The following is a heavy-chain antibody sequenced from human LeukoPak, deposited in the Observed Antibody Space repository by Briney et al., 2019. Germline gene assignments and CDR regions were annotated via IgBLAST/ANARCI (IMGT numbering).Heavy chain of an antibody. D-gene: IGHD3-16*01. J-gene: IGHJ3*02. CDR2: INPNSGGT. CDR1: GYTFTGYY. Sequence: ASVKVSCKASGYTFTGYYMHWVRQAPGQGLEWMGRINPNSGGTSYAQKFQGRVTMTRDTSISTAYMELSRLRSDDTAVYYCAREGAYLNAFDIWGQGTMVTVSS. V-gene: IGHV1-2*06. CDR3: AREGAYLNAFDI.